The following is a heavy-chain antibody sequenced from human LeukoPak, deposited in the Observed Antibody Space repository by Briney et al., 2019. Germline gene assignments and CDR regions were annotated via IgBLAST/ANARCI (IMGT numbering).Heavy chain of an antibody. CDR2: INPNYGGT. D-gene: IGHD1-26*01. CDR1: GYTFTGYY. J-gene: IGHJ6*01. CDR3: AREPLRGIIVGATARYYGMDV. V-gene: IGHV1-2*04. Sequence: ASVKVSCKASGYTFTGYYMHWVRQAPGQGLEWMGWINPNYGGTNYEQKFQGWVTMTRDTSISTAYMELSRLRSDDTAVYYCAREPLRGIIVGATARYYGMDVWGQGTTVTV.